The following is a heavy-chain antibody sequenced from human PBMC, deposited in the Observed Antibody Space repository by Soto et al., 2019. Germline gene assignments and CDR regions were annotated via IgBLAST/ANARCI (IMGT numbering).Heavy chain of an antibody. CDR2: INHSGST. CDR3: AGGWGYSYFGFSNGMDV. CDR1: GGSFSGYY. D-gene: IGHD5-18*01. Sequence: SETLSLTCAVYGGSFSGYYWSWIRQPPGKGLEWIGEINHSGSTNYNPSLKSRVTISVDTSKNQFSLKLSSVTAADTAVYYCAGGWGYSYFGFSNGMDVWGQGTTVTVSS. V-gene: IGHV4-34*01. J-gene: IGHJ6*01.